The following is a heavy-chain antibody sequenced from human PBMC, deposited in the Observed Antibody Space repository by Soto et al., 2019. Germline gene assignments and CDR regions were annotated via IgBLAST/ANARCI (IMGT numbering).Heavy chain of an antibody. CDR1: GGSFSGYY. Sequence: SETLSLTCAVYGGSFSGYYWSWIRQPPGKGLDWIGEINHSGSTNYNPSLKSRVTISVDTSKNQFTLKLSSVTAADTAVYYCASNSWEFDYWGQGTLVTVSS. J-gene: IGHJ4*02. CDR3: ASNSWEFDY. D-gene: IGHD6-13*01. V-gene: IGHV4-34*01. CDR2: INHSGST.